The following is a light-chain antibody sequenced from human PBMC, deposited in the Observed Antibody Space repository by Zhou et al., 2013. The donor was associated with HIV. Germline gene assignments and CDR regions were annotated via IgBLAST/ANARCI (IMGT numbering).Light chain of an antibody. CDR3: QQYGSSSFT. Sequence: EIVLTQSPGTLSLSPGERATLSCRASQSVSSSYLAWYQQKPGQAPRLLIYGTSNRATGIPDRFSGSGSGTDFTLTISRLEPEDFALYYCQQYGSSSFTFGPGTKVDIK. CDR1: QSVSSSY. V-gene: IGKV3-20*01. CDR2: GTS. J-gene: IGKJ3*01.